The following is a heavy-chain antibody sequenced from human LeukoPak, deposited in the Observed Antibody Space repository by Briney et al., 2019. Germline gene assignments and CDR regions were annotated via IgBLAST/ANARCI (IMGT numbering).Heavy chain of an antibody. D-gene: IGHD5-18*01. Sequence: PGGSLRLSCAATGFTFRSYWMSWVRQAPGKGLEWVANIKGDGREKYYVDSVKGRFTISRDNAKNSLYLQMNSLSAEDTAVYYCARVLGYGWFDPWGQGTLVTVSS. V-gene: IGHV3-7*01. CDR1: GFTFRSYW. CDR2: IKGDGREK. J-gene: IGHJ5*02. CDR3: ARVLGYGWFDP.